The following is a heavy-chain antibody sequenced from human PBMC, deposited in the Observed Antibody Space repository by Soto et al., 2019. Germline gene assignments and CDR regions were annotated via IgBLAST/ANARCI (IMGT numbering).Heavy chain of an antibody. CDR1: GGTFSRSA. Sequence: ASVKVSCKTSGGTFSRSAMNWVRQAPGQGLQWMGRIIPFFGVVNYAQKFQGRVTISADESTNTLYLQMNSLRAEDTAVYYCASGDYYDSSGYHKSPLIPAAYWGQGTLVTVSS. J-gene: IGHJ4*02. CDR2: IIPFFGVV. D-gene: IGHD3-22*01. CDR3: ASGDYYDSSGYHKSPLIPAAY. V-gene: IGHV1-69*13.